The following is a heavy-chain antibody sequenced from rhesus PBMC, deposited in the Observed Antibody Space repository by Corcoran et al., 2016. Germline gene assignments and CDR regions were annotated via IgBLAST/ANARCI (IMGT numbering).Heavy chain of an antibody. D-gene: IGHD6-25*01. CDR1: GGYIRSNY. V-gene: IGHV4-169*01. Sequence: QLQLQESGPGLVKPSETVSVSCAVSGGYIRSNYWSWIRPPTGKGLEWCGRIYGRCSRTRYNPSLNRRGTMSGDTSKNQLARKLSSGTAADTAVYYCARHSAGYSGSWNYGDHWGQGVLVTVSS. CDR2: IYGRCSRT. CDR3: ARHSAGYSGSWNYGDH. J-gene: IGHJ4*01.